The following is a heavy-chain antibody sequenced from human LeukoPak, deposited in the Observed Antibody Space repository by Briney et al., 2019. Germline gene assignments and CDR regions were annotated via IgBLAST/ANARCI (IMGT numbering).Heavy chain of an antibody. CDR1: GGSISSSSYY. CDR2: IYYSGST. CDR3: ARTLGIVAALDYYYMDV. J-gene: IGHJ6*03. Sequence: SETLSLTCTVSGGSISSSSYYWGWIRQPPGKGLEWIGNIYYSGSTYYSPSLKSRVPISVDTSKNQFSLKLSSVTATDTAVYYCARTLGIVAALDYYYMDVWGKGTTVTVSS. D-gene: IGHD5-12*01. V-gene: IGHV4-39*01.